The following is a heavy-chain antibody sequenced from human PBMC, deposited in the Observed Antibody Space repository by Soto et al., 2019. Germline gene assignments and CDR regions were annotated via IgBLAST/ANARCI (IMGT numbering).Heavy chain of an antibody. J-gene: IGHJ5*02. D-gene: IGHD3-3*01. CDR1: GYTFTSYY. Sequence: ASVKVSCKASGYTFTSYYMHWVRQAPGQGLEWMGIINPSGGSTSYAQKFQGRVTMTRDTSTSTVYMELSSLRSEDTAVYYCARDYDFWSGYLGWFDPWGQGTLVTVSS. CDR3: ARDYDFWSGYLGWFDP. CDR2: INPSGGST. V-gene: IGHV1-46*01.